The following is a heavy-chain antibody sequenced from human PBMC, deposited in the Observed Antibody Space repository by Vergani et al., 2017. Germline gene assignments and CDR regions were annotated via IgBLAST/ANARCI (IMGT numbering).Heavy chain of an antibody. Sequence: EVQLVESGGGLVQPGGSLRLSCAASGFTFSSYWMHWVRQAPGKGLVWVSRINSDGSSTSYADSVKGRFTIYRDNAKNTLYLQMNSLIAEDTAVYYCARVNWNGRGRAFDIWGQGTMVTVSS. CDR2: INSDGSST. V-gene: IGHV3-74*01. CDR3: ARVNWNGRGRAFDI. D-gene: IGHD1-1*01. J-gene: IGHJ3*02. CDR1: GFTFSSYW.